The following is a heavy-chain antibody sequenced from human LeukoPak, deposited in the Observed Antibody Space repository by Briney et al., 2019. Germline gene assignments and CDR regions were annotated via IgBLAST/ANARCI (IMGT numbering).Heavy chain of an antibody. Sequence: GGSLRLSCAASGFTFSSYAMSWVRQAPGKGLEWVSAISGSGGSTYYADSVKGRFTISRDNSKNTVYLQMNSLRAEDATVYYCAKGGGSDYFDYWGQGTLVTVSS. J-gene: IGHJ4*02. CDR3: AKGGGSDYFDY. CDR1: GFTFSSYA. D-gene: IGHD1-26*01. V-gene: IGHV3-23*01. CDR2: ISGSGGST.